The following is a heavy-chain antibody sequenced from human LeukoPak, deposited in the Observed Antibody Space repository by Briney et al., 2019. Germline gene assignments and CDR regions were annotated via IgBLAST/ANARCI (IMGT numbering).Heavy chain of an antibody. Sequence: SETLSLTCTVSGGSMSPYHWGWIRQPPGEGLEWTGYIYYSGSTNYNPSLNSRVTISVDTSKNQFSLRLSPVTAADTAIYYCARAVSGRFDYWGQGTLVTVSS. CDR2: IYYSGST. D-gene: IGHD6-19*01. J-gene: IGHJ4*02. V-gene: IGHV4-59*08. CDR1: GGSMSPYH. CDR3: ARAVSGRFDY.